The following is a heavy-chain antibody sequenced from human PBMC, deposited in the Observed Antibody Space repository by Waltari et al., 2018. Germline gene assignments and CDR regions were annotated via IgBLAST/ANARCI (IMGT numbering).Heavy chain of an antibody. J-gene: IGHJ4*02. D-gene: IGHD5-18*01. V-gene: IGHV3-53*02. CDR1: GIPGRTSH. CDR3: ATVGEGTSGYYHY. CDR2: IFGDVRT. Sequence: EVQLIETGGGLIQPGGSLRPSGSASGIPGRTSHMSWVRQAPGKGLEWVSDIFGDVRTSYAEAVRGRFTISTDTSKNTLYLQMSSLTVEDTATYYCATVGEGTSGYYHYWGQGTLVTVSS.